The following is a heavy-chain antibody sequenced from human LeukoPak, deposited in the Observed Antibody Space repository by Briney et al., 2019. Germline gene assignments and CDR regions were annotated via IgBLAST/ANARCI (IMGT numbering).Heavy chain of an antibody. D-gene: IGHD6-6*01. J-gene: IGHJ4*02. V-gene: IGHV4-31*03. CDR3: ARMELAARPGLDY. CDR2: IYYSGST. CDR1: GGSISSGGYY. Sequence: MSSETLSLTCTVSGGSISSGGYYWSWIRQHPGKGLEWIGYIYYSGSTYYNPSLKSRVTISVDTSKNQFSLKLSSVTAADTAVYYCARMELAARPGLDYWGQGTLVTVSS.